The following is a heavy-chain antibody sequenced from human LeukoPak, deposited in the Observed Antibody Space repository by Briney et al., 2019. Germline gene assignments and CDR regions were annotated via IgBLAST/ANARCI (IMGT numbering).Heavy chain of an antibody. V-gene: IGHV3-30*18. CDR2: ISYDGSNK. J-gene: IGHJ4*02. D-gene: IGHD6-19*01. CDR1: GFTSSSYA. CDR3: AKEGGSGWYYFDY. Sequence: GGSLSPSCAASGFTSSSYAMHGFRRPQGRGLGGVAVISYDGSNKYYADSVKGRFTISRDNSKNTLYLQMNSLRAEDTAVYYCAKEGGSGWYYFDYWGQGTLVTVSS.